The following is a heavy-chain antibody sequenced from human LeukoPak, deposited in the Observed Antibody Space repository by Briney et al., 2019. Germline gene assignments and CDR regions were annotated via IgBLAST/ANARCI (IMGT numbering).Heavy chain of an antibody. CDR1: GYTFTMYG. J-gene: IGHJ4*02. D-gene: IGHD3-9*01. CDR2: ISPHKGNT. V-gene: IGHV1-18*01. CDR3: ARDLNYVTLGYDILADVGYYFDY. Sequence: EASVKVSCKASGYTFTMYGISWVRQAPGQGLQWLGWISPHKGNTKYGQDLQGRVSMTTDTSTSTAYLELRSLRSDDTAIYYCARDLNYVTLGYDILADVGYYFDYWGQGSLVTVSS.